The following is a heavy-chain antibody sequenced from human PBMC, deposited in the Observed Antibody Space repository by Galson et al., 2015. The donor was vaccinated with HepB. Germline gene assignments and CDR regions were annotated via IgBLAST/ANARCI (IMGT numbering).Heavy chain of an antibody. CDR1: GFTFKNYG. V-gene: IGHV3-48*02. CDR2: ISSGSGTI. D-gene: IGHD6-19*01. CDR3: ARSRSSGRGASDI. Sequence: SLRLSCAASGFTFKNYGMHWVRQAPGKGLEWVSYISSGSGTIYYADSVKGRFTISRDNVKNSLYLQMDSLRDEDTAVYYCARSRSSGRGASDIWGQGTMVTVSS. J-gene: IGHJ3*02.